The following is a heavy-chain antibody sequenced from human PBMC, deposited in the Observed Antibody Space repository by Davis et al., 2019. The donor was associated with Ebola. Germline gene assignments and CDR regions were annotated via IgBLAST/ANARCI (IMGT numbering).Heavy chain of an antibody. Sequence: AASVKVSCKASGFTFSTHGISWVRQAPGQGLEWMGRINPNSGGTNYAQKFQGRVTMTRDTSISTAYMELSRLRSDDTAVYYCARAQFPTTSDHWGQGTLVTVSS. CDR2: INPNSGGT. CDR1: GFTFSTHG. V-gene: IGHV1-2*06. D-gene: IGHD1-1*01. CDR3: ARAQFPTTSDH. J-gene: IGHJ4*02.